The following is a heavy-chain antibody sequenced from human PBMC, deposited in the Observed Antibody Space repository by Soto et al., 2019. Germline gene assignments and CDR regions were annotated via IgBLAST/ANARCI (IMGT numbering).Heavy chain of an antibody. Sequence: GGPLRLSCAASGFTFSSYAMHWVRQAPGKGLEWVAVISYDGSNKYYADSVKGRFTISRDNSKNTLYLQMNSLRAEDTAVYYCARESPDYYDSSGYGAFDIWGQGTMVTVSS. D-gene: IGHD3-22*01. CDR2: ISYDGSNK. CDR3: ARESPDYYDSSGYGAFDI. V-gene: IGHV3-30-3*01. CDR1: GFTFSSYA. J-gene: IGHJ3*02.